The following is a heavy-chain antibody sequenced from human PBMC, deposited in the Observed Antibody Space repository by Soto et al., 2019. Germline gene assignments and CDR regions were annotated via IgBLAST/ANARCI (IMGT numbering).Heavy chain of an antibody. J-gene: IGHJ6*02. CDR1: GFTFSSYW. Sequence: GVSLRLSCAASGFTFSSYWMHWVRQAPGKGLVWVSRINSDGSSTSYADSVKGRFTISRDNAKNTLYLQMNSLRAEDTAVYYCAREGLDSSSWYRGYYYYYGMDVWGQGTTVTVSS. V-gene: IGHV3-74*01. D-gene: IGHD6-13*01. CDR3: AREGLDSSSWYRGYYYYYGMDV. CDR2: INSDGSST.